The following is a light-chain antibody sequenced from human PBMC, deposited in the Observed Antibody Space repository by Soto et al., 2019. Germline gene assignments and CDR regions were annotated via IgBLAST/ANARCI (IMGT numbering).Light chain of an antibody. J-gene: IGKJ2*01. V-gene: IGKV3-20*01. CDR3: FQYGASPAT. CDR1: QTVYSTY. Sequence: EIVLTQSPGTLSLSPGERATLSCRASQTVYSTYLAWYQHKPGQAPCLLIYGASSRTTGTPDRFTGGGSGTAFTLPISRLEPADSGVYYCFQYGASPATFGQGTKLEIK. CDR2: GAS.